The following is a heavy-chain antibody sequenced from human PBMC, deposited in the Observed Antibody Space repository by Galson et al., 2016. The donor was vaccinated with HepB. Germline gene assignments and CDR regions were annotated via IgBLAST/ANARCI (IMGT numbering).Heavy chain of an antibody. Sequence: SLRLSCAASVFTVSSNYMSWVRQAPGKGLEWVSVLYIDGRTYYADSVKGRFTISRDGSKNTLYLQMNSLRAEDTAVYYCATLSYSISYRYWFDPWGQGTLVTVSS. J-gene: IGHJ5*02. D-gene: IGHD3-3*02. V-gene: IGHV3-53*01. CDR2: LYIDGRT. CDR3: ATLSYSISYRYWFDP. CDR1: VFTVSSNY.